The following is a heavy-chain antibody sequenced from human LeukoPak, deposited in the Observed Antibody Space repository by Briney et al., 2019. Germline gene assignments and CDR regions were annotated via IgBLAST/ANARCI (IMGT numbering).Heavy chain of an antibody. J-gene: IGHJ6*02. CDR3: ARGAAGTPPDYYYFGLDV. CDR1: GYRFTDYW. CDR2: IYPGYSDT. D-gene: IGHD6-13*01. V-gene: IGHV5-51*01. Sequence: GESLKISCKGSGYRFTDYWIGWVRQMPGKGLEWRGIIYPGYSDTRYSPSFQGQVTISADKSIKPAHLQWSSLKASDTAMYYCARGAAGTPPDYYYFGLDVWGQGTTVRVSS.